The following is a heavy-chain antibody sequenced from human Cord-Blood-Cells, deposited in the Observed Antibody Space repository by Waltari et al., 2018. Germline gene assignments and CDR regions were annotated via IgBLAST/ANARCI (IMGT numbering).Heavy chain of an antibody. CDR3: ARSGYSSGWFDAFDI. V-gene: IGHV4-4*07. CDR2: IYTSGST. D-gene: IGHD6-19*01. J-gene: IGHJ3*02. Sequence: QVQLQESGPGLVKPSETLSLTCTVSGGSISSYYWSWIRKPAGKGLEWIGRIYTSGSTNYNPSLKSRVTMSVDTSKNQFSLKLSSVTAADTAVYYCARSGYSSGWFDAFDIWGQGTMVTVSS. CDR1: GGSISSYY.